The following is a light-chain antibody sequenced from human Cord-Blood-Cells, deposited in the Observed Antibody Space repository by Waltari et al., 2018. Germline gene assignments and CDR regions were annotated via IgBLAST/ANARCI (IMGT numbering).Light chain of an antibody. V-gene: IGLV2-14*01. CDR1: SSDVVGYNY. CDR3: SSYTSSSTLV. Sequence: QSALTQPASVSGSPGQPITISCTGTSSDVVGYNYVSWYQQHPGKPPKLILYDVSNRHSGVSNRFSGSKSGNTASLTISGLQAEDEADYYCSSYTSSSTLVFGGGTKLTVL. J-gene: IGLJ3*02. CDR2: DVS.